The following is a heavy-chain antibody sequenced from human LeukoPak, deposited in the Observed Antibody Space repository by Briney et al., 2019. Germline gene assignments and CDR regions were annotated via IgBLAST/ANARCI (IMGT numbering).Heavy chain of an antibody. J-gene: IGHJ4*02. CDR3: ARRGDEVFDY. Sequence: ASVKVSCKASGGTFSSYAISWVRQAPGQGLEWMGGIIPIFGTANYAQKFQGRVTITADESASTAYMEPSSLRSEDTAVYYCARRGDEVFDYWGQGTLVTVSS. CDR2: IIPIFGTA. D-gene: IGHD4-17*01. V-gene: IGHV1-69*01. CDR1: GGTFSSYA.